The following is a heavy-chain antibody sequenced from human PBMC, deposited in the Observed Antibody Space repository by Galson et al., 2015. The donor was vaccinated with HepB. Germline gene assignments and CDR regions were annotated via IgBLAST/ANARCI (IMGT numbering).Heavy chain of an antibody. Sequence: SVKVSCKASGGTFSSYAISWVRQAPGQGLEWIGGIIPIFGTANYAQKFQGRVTITADESTSTAYMELSSLRSEDTAVYYCARGVYGDYFSGYYYYYGMDVWGQGTTVTVSS. CDR1: GGTFSSYA. CDR2: IIPIFGTA. CDR3: ARGVYGDYFSGYYYYYGMDV. V-gene: IGHV1-69*13. J-gene: IGHJ6*02. D-gene: IGHD4-17*01.